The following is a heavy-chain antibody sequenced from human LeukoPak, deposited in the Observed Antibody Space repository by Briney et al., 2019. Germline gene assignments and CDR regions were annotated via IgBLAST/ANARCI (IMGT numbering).Heavy chain of an antibody. V-gene: IGHV4-30-2*01. Sequence: TSQTLSLTCTVSGGSISSGGYYWSWIRQPPGKGLEWIGYIYHSGSTYYNPSLKSRVTISVDRSKNQFSLKLSSVTAADTAVYYCAREGFAFDIWGQGTMVTVSS. CDR1: GGSISSGGYY. J-gene: IGHJ3*02. CDR2: IYHSGST. CDR3: AREGFAFDI.